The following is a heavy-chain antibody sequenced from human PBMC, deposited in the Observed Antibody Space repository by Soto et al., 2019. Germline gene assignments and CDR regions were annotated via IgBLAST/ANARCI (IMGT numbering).Heavy chain of an antibody. CDR1: GFTLSTYS. J-gene: IGHJ6*02. Sequence: GGALRLSCIASGFTLSTYSMTWVRQAPGKGLEWLSYISKSSTTINYADSVKGRFTISRDNAKNSVYLEMSSLRDEDSAVYYCARDPPNFYYYGMDVWGQGTTVTVSS. V-gene: IGHV3-48*02. CDR2: ISKSSTTI. CDR3: ARDPPNFYYYGMDV.